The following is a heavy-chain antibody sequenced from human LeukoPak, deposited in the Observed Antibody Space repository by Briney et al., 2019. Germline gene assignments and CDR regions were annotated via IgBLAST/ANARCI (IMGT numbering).Heavy chain of an antibody. CDR3: ARVATTTNPPQRPFDY. CDR1: GYSINSGYR. J-gene: IGHJ4*02. CDR2: IYHSGST. V-gene: IGHV4-38-2*01. D-gene: IGHD5-12*01. Sequence: PSETLSLTCAVSGYSINSGYRWGWIRQPPGKGLEWIGSIYHSGSTYYNPSLKSRVTISVDTSKNQFSLKLSSVTAADTAVYYCARVATTTNPPQRPFDYWGQGTLVTVPS.